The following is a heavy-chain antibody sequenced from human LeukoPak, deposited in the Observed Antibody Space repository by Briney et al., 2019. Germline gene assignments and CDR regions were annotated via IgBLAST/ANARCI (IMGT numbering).Heavy chain of an antibody. D-gene: IGHD3-22*01. Sequence: PGGSLRLSCPVSGITLSNHGMSWVRQAPGKGLEWVAGISDSGGRTNYADSVKGRFTNSRDNPKNTLYLQMNSLRAEDTAVYFCAKRGVVIRVILVGFHKEAYYFDSWGQGALVTVSS. CDR2: ISDSGGRT. J-gene: IGHJ4*02. CDR1: GITLSNHG. CDR3: AKRGVVIRVILVGFHKEAYYFDS. V-gene: IGHV3-23*01.